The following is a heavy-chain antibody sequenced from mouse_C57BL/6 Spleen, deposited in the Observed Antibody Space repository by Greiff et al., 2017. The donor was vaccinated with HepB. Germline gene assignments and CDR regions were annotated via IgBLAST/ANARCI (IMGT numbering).Heavy chain of an antibody. D-gene: IGHD2-3*01. CDR3: ARDDGYYRTWFAY. CDR2: INPSTGGT. Sequence: VQLQQSGPELVKPGASVKISCKASGYSFTGYYMNWVKQSPEKSLEWIGEINPSTGGTTYNQKFKAKATLTVDKSSSTAYMQLKSLTSEDSAVYYCARDDGYYRTWFAYWGQGTLVTVSA. V-gene: IGHV1-42*01. CDR1: GYSFTGYY. J-gene: IGHJ3*01.